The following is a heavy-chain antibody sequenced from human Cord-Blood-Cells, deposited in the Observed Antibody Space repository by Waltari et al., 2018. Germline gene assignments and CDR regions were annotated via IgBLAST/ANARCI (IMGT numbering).Heavy chain of an antibody. J-gene: IGHJ2*01. Sequence: QVQLVQSGPEVKKPRAAVTVTCKASGYTFTGYYMHWLRQAPGPALEWMGWINPNSGGTNYAQKCQGRVTMTRDTSISTAYMELSRLRSDDTAVYYCARERPDGGLEQLYWYFDLWGRGTLVTVSS. D-gene: IGHD6-13*01. CDR1: GYTFTGYY. CDR3: ARERPDGGLEQLYWYFDL. CDR2: INPNSGGT. V-gene: IGHV1-2*02.